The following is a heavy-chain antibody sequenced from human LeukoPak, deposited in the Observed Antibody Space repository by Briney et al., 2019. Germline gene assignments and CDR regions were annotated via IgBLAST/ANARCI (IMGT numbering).Heavy chain of an antibody. D-gene: IGHD6-13*01. J-gene: IGHJ4*02. CDR1: GYTFTGYY. V-gene: IGHV1-24*01. Sequence: ASVKVSCKASGYTFTGYYMHWVRQAPGKGLEWMGGFDPEDGETIYAQKFQGRVTMTEDTSTDTAYMELSSLRSEDTAVYYCATDNSSSWYLPMDYLGQGTLVTVSS. CDR2: FDPEDGET. CDR3: ATDNSSSWYLPMDY.